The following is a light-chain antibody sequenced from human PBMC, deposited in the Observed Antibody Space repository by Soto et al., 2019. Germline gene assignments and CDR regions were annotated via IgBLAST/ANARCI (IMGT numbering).Light chain of an antibody. J-gene: IGKJ4*01. CDR2: AAS. Sequence: EIVLTQSPATLSLSPGEPATLSCRASQSVSSYLAWYQQKPGQAPRLLIYAASRRATGIPDRFSGSGSGTDFTLTISSLEPEDFAVYYCQQRSNWPRLTFGGGTKVDIK. CDR3: QQRSNWPRLT. V-gene: IGKV3-11*01. CDR1: QSVSSY.